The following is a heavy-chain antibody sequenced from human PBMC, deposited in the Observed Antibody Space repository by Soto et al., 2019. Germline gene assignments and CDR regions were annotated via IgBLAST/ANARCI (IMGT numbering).Heavy chain of an antibody. CDR3: ARRSSGWYFDY. D-gene: IGHD6-19*01. CDR2: ISGSGGST. J-gene: IGHJ4*02. Sequence: EVQLLESGGGLVQPGGSLRLSCAASGFTFSNYAMNWVRQAPGKGLEWVSVISGSGGSTYYADSVKGRFTISRVNSKNTLYLQMNSLRAEDTAVYYCARRSSGWYFDYWGQGTLVTVSS. V-gene: IGHV3-23*01. CDR1: GFTFSNYA.